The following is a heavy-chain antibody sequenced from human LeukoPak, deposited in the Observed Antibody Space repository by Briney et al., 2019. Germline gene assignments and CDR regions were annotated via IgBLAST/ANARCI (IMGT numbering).Heavy chain of an antibody. D-gene: IGHD3-10*01. CDR1: GYSISSGYY. J-gene: IGHJ5*02. V-gene: IGHV4-38-2*02. CDR3: ARGFRVESDRKANWFDP. Sequence: PSETLSLTCTVSGYSISSGYYWSWIRQPPGKGLEWIGEINHSGSTNYNPSLKSRVTISVDTSKNQFSLKLSSVTAADTAVYYCARGFRVESDRKANWFDPWGQGTLVTVSS. CDR2: INHSGST.